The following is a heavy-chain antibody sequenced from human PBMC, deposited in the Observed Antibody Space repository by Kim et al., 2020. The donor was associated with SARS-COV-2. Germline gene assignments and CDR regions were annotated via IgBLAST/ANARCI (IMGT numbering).Heavy chain of an antibody. V-gene: IGHV3-30-3*01. CDR3: ARALLEILVTGTHDDAFDI. Sequence: GGSLRLSCAASGFTFSSYAMHWVRQAPGKGLEWVAVISYDGSNKYYADSVKGRFTISRDNSKNTLYLQMNSLRAEDTAVYYCARALLEILVTGTHDDAFDIWGQGTMVTVSS. CDR2: ISYDGSNK. CDR1: GFTFSSYA. J-gene: IGHJ3*02. D-gene: IGHD1-20*01.